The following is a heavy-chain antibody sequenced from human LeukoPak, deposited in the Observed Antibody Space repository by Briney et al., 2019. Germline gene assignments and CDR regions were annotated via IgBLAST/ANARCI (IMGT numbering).Heavy chain of an antibody. Sequence: GSVKVSCKASGYTFTSYDINWVRQATGQGLEWMGWMNPNSGNTGYAQKFQGRVTMTRNTSISTAYMELSSLRSEDTAVYYCASSSSSTVLRYYYGMDVWGQGTTVTVSS. CDR3: ASSSSSTVLRYYYGMDV. CDR1: GYTFTSYD. J-gene: IGHJ6*02. D-gene: IGHD6-6*01. V-gene: IGHV1-8*01. CDR2: MNPNSGNT.